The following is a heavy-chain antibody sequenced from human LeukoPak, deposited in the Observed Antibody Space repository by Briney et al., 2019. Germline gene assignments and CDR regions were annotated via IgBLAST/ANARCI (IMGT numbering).Heavy chain of an antibody. CDR3: ARRYNWNYDY. V-gene: IGHV4-39*02. D-gene: IGHD1-7*01. Sequence: PSETLSLTCSVSGASISDSSYYWAWIRQPPGKGLEWIGSIYDSVSTNYNPSLKSRATVSVDTSKNHFSLELSDVTAADTAVYYCARRYNWNYDYWGLGALVTVSS. CDR1: GASISDSSYY. J-gene: IGHJ4*02. CDR2: IYDSVST.